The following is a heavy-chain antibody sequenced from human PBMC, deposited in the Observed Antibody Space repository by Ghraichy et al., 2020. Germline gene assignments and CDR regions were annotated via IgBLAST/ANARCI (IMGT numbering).Heavy chain of an antibody. CDR2: ITSSGSCI. Sequence: GGSLRLSCVGSGFTLSDYSMNWVRQSPGKGLEWVSYITSSGSCISYADSVKGRFTISRDNAQNSLSLQMNSLRDEDTAVYYCARGSTVVRFYYYGGMDVWCQGTTVTVSS. V-gene: IGHV3-48*02. J-gene: IGHJ6*02. D-gene: IGHD4-23*01. CDR1: GFTLSDYS. CDR3: ARGSTVVRFYYYGGMDV.